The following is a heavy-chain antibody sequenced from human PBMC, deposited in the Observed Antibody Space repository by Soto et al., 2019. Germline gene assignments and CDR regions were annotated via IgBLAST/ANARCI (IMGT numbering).Heavy chain of an antibody. Sequence: QVQLQESGPGLVKPSGTLSLTCAVSGDSINTDKWWNWVRQPPGKGLEWIGEVHRSGATNSNPSLKSRVTISVDKSQNHFSLKLSSVTAADTAIYYCARRDYYDSTGYYGDWGQGTPVTVSS. CDR2: VHRSGAT. J-gene: IGHJ4*02. CDR3: ARRDYYDSTGYYGD. D-gene: IGHD3-22*01. V-gene: IGHV4-4*02. CDR1: GDSINTDKW.